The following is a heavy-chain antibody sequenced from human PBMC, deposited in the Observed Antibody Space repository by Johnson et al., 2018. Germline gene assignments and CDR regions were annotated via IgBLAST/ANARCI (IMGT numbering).Heavy chain of an antibody. J-gene: IGHJ4*02. CDR3: AKDRHSSGCDYFDY. CDR2: ISWDGGST. Sequence: VQLVQSGGGLVQPGRSLRLSCAASGFTFDDYTMHWVRQAPGKGLEWVSLISWDGGSTYYADSVKGRFTISRDNSKNSVYLQMNSLGSEDTALYYCAKDRHSSGCDYFDYWGQGTLVTVSS. V-gene: IGHV3-43*01. CDR1: GFTFDDYT. D-gene: IGHD6-19*01.